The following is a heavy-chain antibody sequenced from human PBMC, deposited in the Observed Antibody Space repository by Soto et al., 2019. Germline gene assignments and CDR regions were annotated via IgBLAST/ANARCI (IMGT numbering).Heavy chain of an antibody. V-gene: IGHV3-23*01. CDR3: ARHRCGSSNWCPFDP. J-gene: IGHJ5*02. CDR1: GFTFSSFA. Sequence: EVQLLESGGALVQPGGSLRLSCAASGFTFSSFAMSWVRQAPGKGLEWVSSISVIYGDTYYADSVKGRFTISRDNSKNTLYLQMTSLRAEDTAVSYCARHRCGSSNWCPFDPWGQGTLVTVSS. CDR2: ISVIYGDT. D-gene: IGHD6-13*01.